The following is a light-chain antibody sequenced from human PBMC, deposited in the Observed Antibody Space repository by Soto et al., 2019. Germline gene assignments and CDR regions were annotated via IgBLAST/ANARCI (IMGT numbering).Light chain of an antibody. CDR3: QQRSNWPPWT. J-gene: IGKJ1*01. V-gene: IGKV3-11*01. Sequence: EIVLTQSPATLSLSPGERATLSCMASQSVSSYLAWYQQKPGQAPRLLIYDASNRATGIPARFSGSGSGTAFTLTISSLEPEDFAVYYCQQRSNWPPWTFGQGTKVEIK. CDR1: QSVSSY. CDR2: DAS.